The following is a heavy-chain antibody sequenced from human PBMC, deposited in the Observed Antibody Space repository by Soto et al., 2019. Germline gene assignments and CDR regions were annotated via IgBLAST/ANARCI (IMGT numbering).Heavy chain of an antibody. Sequence: QVQLVQSGAEVKKPGSSVKVSCKASGGTFSSYTISWVRQAPGQGLEWMGRIIPILGIANYAQKFQSRVTITADKSTSTAYMELSSMRSEDTAVYYCARGEKAVATEALDYWGQGTLVTVSS. CDR2: IIPILGIA. V-gene: IGHV1-69*02. CDR1: GGTFSSYT. CDR3: ARGEKAVATEALDY. J-gene: IGHJ4*02. D-gene: IGHD5-12*01.